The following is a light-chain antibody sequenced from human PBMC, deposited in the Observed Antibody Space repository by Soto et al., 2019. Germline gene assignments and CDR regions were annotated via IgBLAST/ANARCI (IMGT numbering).Light chain of an antibody. J-gene: IGLJ1*01. Sequence: QSVLTQPASVSGSPGQSITISCTGTSSDVGGYNYVSWYQQHPGKAPKLMIYDVSNRPSGVSNRFSGSKSGNTASLTISGLQAEDEADYYCSSYTSSSTFLVFGIGTKVNVL. V-gene: IGLV2-14*01. CDR3: SSYTSSSTFLV. CDR1: SSDVGGYNY. CDR2: DVS.